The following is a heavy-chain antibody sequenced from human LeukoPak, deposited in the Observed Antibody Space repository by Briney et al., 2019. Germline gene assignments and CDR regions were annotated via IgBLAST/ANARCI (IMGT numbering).Heavy chain of an antibody. Sequence: GGSLRLSCAASGFTFSSYAMSWVRQAPGKGLEWVANIKEDGSEKYYVDSVKGRFTISRDNAKNSLYLQKNSLRAEDTAVYYCARLLRYFDWRSSYYFDYWGQGTLVTVSS. V-gene: IGHV3-7*03. CDR3: ARLLRYFDWRSSYYFDY. D-gene: IGHD3-9*01. CDR1: GFTFSSYA. CDR2: IKEDGSEK. J-gene: IGHJ4*02.